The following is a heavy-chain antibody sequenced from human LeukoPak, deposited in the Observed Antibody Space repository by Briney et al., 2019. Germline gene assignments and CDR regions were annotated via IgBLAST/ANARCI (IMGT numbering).Heavy chain of an antibody. Sequence: GGSLRLSCAASGFTFSSYSMTWVRQAPGKGLEWVSAISGSGGSTYYADSVKGRFTISRDNSKNTLYLQMNSLRAEDTAVYYCAKSGGSSGADEYFDYWGQGTLVTVSS. D-gene: IGHD2-15*01. CDR1: GFTFSSYS. V-gene: IGHV3-23*01. CDR2: ISGSGGST. CDR3: AKSGGSSGADEYFDY. J-gene: IGHJ4*02.